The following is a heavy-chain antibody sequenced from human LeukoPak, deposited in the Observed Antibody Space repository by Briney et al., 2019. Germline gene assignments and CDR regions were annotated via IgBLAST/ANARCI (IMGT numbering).Heavy chain of an antibody. CDR3: ARGEKGGYSD. J-gene: IGHJ4*02. Sequence: PSETLSLTCTVSGGSISSSSYYWGWIRQPPGKGLEWIGSIYYSGSTYYNPSLKSRVTISVDTSKNQFSLKLSSVTAADTAVYYCARGEKGGYSDWGQGTLVTVSS. CDR1: GGSISSSSYY. V-gene: IGHV4-39*07. D-gene: IGHD5-12*01. CDR2: IYYSGST.